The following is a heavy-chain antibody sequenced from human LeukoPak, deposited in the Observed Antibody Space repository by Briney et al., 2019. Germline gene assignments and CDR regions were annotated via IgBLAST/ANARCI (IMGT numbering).Heavy chain of an antibody. V-gene: IGHV1-8*02. D-gene: IGHD5-24*01. CDR2: MNPSSGNT. J-gene: IGHJ4*02. CDR1: GYTFKNYD. CDR3: ARATPGGLHGYSFDC. Sequence: ASVKVSCKASGYTFKNYDIHWVRQAPGQGLEWMGRMNPSSGNTGFAQKFQDRVSMTRDTSINTAYMELSRLRSGDTAVYFCARATPGGLHGYSFDCWGEGTVVTVYS.